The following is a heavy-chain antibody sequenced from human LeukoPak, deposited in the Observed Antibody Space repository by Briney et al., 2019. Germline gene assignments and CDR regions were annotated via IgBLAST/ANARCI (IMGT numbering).Heavy chain of an antibody. CDR3: AFSPLGFNYGYPS. V-gene: IGHV3-23*01. D-gene: IGHD5-18*01. Sequence: GGSLRLSCAASGFTFSSYAMNWVRQAPGKGLEWVSSLSEGGHSSFYADSVKGRFSIYRDDSKNTLYLQMNNVRPDDTALYYCAFSPLGFNYGYPSWGQGTLVAVSS. CDR1: GFTFSSYA. CDR2: LSEGGHSS. J-gene: IGHJ5*02.